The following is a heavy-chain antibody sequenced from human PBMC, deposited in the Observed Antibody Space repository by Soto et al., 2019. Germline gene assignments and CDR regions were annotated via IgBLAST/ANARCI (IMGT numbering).Heavy chain of an antibody. CDR2: INHSGST. J-gene: IGHJ4*02. Sequence: PSETLSLTCAVYGGSFSGYYWSWIRQPPGKGLEWIGEINHSGSTNYNPSLKSRVTISVDTSKNQFSLKLSSVTAADTAVYYCARGSRVAARGGLDYWGRGTLVTVSS. CDR1: GGSFSGYY. CDR3: ARGSRVAARGGLDY. V-gene: IGHV4-34*01. D-gene: IGHD6-6*01.